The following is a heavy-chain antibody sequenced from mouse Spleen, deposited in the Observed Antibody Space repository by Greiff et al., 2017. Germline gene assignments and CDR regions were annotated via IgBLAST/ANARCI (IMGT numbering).Heavy chain of an antibody. CDR3: ARSVTIYAMDY. D-gene: IGHD2-12*01. CDR1: GYTFTSYT. Sequence: VQLQQSGAELARPGASVKMSCKASGYTFTSYTMHWVKQRPGQGLEWIGYINPSSGYTKYNQKFKDKATLTADKSSSTAYMQLSSLTSEDSAVYYCARSVTIYAMDYWGQGTSVTVSS. V-gene: IGHV1-4*01. CDR2: INPSSGYT. J-gene: IGHJ4*01.